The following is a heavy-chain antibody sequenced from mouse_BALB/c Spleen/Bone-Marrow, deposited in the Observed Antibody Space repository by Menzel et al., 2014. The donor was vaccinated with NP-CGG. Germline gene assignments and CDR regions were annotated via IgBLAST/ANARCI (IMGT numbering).Heavy chain of an antibody. D-gene: IGHD1-1*01. V-gene: IGHV14-3*02. J-gene: IGHJ3*01. CDR1: GFNIXDTY. Sequence: EVQRVESGAELVKPGASVKLSCTASGFNIXDTYMHWVKQRPEQGLEWIGRIDPANGNTKYDPKFQGKATITADTSSNTAYLQLSSLTSEDTAVYYCASYYYGSSPFAYWGQGTLVTVSA. CDR2: IDPANGNT. CDR3: ASYYYGSSPFAY.